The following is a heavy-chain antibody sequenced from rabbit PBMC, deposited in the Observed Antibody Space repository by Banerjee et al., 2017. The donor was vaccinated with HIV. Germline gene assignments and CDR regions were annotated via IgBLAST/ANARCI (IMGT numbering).Heavy chain of an antibody. D-gene: IGHD8-1*01. CDR1: GFSFSISYY. J-gene: IGHJ3*01. V-gene: IGHV1S40*01. Sequence: QSLEESGGDLVKPGASLTLTCTASGFSFSISYYIYWVRQAPGKGLEWIACIYGGSSGSTYYASWAKGRFTISKTSSTTVTLQMTSLTAADTATYFCVRRDYGSSTYYDLWGQGTLVTVS. CDR2: IYGGSSGST. CDR3: VRRDYGSSTYYDL.